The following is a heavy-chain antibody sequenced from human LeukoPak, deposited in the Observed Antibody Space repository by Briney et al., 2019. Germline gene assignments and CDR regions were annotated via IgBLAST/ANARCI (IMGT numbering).Heavy chain of an antibody. CDR1: GGTFSSYA. D-gene: IGHD6-13*01. CDR3: ARGNIAAAGTN. CDR2: INPNSGGT. Sequence: ASVKVSCKASGGTFSSYAISWVRQAPGQGLEWMGRINPNSGGTNYAQKFQGRVTMTRDTSISTAYMELSRLRSDGTAVYYCARGNIAAAGTNWGQGTLVTVSS. V-gene: IGHV1-2*06. J-gene: IGHJ4*02.